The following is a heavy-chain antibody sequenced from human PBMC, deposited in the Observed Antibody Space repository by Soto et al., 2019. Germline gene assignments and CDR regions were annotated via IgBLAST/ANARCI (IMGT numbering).Heavy chain of an antibody. V-gene: IGHV4-34*01. CDR2: INHSGST. CDR1: GGSFSGYY. D-gene: IGHD2-2*01. J-gene: IGHJ6*02. Sequence: ASETLSLTCAVYGGSFSGYYWSWIRQPPGKGLEWIGEINHSGSTNYNPSLKSRVTISVDTSKNQFSLKLSSVTAADTAVYYCARRVVVEDIVVVPASTDYYNGMDVWGHGTTVTVSS. CDR3: ARRVVVEDIVVVPASTDYYNGMDV.